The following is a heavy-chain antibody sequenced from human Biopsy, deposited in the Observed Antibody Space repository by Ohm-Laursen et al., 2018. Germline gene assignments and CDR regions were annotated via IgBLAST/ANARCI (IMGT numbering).Heavy chain of an antibody. CDR1: GKTFSDYQ. V-gene: IGHV4-34*08. Sequence: PGTLSLTCAVFGKTFSDYQWSWIRQPPGKGLEWIGQINQAGTTNYNTSLKSRVSISADASKYEFSLWLTSVTAADTAVYLCGNEVHGRDYWGLGTQVTVSS. J-gene: IGHJ4*02. CDR3: GNEVHGRDY. CDR2: INQAGTT. D-gene: IGHD2-15*01.